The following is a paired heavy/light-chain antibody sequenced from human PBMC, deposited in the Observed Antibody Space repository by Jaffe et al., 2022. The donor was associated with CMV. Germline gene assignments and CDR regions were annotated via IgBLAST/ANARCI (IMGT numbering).Light chain of an antibody. V-gene: IGKV3-20*01. CDR3: QQYGSSLYT. CDR1: QSVSSSY. CDR2: DAS. Sequence: EIVLTQSPGTLSLSPGERATLSCRASQSVSSSYLAWYQQRPGQAPRLLIYDASTRATGIPDRFSGSGSGTDFTLTITRLEPEDFAVYYCQQYGSSLYTIGQGTKLEIK. J-gene: IGKJ2*01.
Heavy chain of an antibody. Sequence: QVQLQESGPGLVKPSGTLSLTCTVSGDSISSSNWWSWARQPPGKGLEWIAEISHSGTTNYNPSLKSRVSMSVDKSKNQFSLKLTSVTAADTAVYYCARGVGYLDWLFPHNWFDPWGQGTLVTVSS. CDR1: GDSISSSNW. CDR2: ISHSGTT. D-gene: IGHD3-9*01. CDR3: ARGVGYLDWLFPHNWFDP. V-gene: IGHV4-4*02. J-gene: IGHJ5*02.